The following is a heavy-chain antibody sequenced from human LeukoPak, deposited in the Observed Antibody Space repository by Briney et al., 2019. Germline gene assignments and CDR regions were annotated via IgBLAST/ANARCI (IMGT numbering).Heavy chain of an antibody. Sequence: ASVKVSCKASGYTFINYDINWMRQATGERGEWMGWRNPYSGNTVYTHEYQGRVTMTRNTSRSTAYMELSSLRSEDTAVYYCTTRISVHTGPFDIWGQGTMVTVSS. CDR3: TTRISVHTGPFDI. CDR1: GYTFINYD. D-gene: IGHD1-1*01. CDR2: RNPYSGNT. V-gene: IGHV1-8*01. J-gene: IGHJ3*02.